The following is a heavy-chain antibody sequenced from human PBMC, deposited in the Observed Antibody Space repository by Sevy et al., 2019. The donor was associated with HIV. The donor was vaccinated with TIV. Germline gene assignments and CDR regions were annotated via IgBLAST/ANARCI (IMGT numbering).Heavy chain of an antibody. Sequence: ASVKVSCKASGYTFTSYAISWVRQAPGQGLEWMGWISTFNVNTNNAQKFQGRVTMTPDTSTSTAYMELRSLRSDDTAVYYCARDDCSNLSCHGSLLYWGQGTLVTVSS. CDR1: GYTFTSYA. CDR2: ISTFNVNT. D-gene: IGHD2-2*01. CDR3: ARDDCSNLSCHGSLLY. J-gene: IGHJ4*02. V-gene: IGHV1-18*01.